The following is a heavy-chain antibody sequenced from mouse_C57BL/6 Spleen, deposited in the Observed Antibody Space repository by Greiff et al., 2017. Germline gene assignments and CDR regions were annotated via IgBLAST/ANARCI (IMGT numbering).Heavy chain of an antibody. CDR3: ARGNWDFDY. V-gene: IGHV1-26*01. Sequence: EVQLQQSGPELVKPGASVKISCKASGYTFTDYYMNWVKQSHGKSLEWIGAINPNNGGTSYNQKFKGKATLTVDKSSSTAYMELRSLTSEDSAVYYCARGNWDFDYWGQGTTLTVSS. CDR2: INPNNGGT. D-gene: IGHD4-1*01. CDR1: GYTFTDYY. J-gene: IGHJ2*01.